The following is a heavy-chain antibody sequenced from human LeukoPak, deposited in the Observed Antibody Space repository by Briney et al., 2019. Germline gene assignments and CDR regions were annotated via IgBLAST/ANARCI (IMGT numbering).Heavy chain of an antibody. CDR1: GYSISSGYD. Sequence: KPSETLSLTCTVSGYSISSGYDWGWMRQAPGKGLEWLGSISQSGNTYNNPSLKSRVTLSVDTSKNQVSLKLTSVSAADTAVYYCARSEINDYFKYWGPGILVTVST. J-gene: IGHJ4*02. V-gene: IGHV4-38-2*02. CDR2: ISQSGNT. D-gene: IGHD3-16*01. CDR3: ARSEINDYFKY.